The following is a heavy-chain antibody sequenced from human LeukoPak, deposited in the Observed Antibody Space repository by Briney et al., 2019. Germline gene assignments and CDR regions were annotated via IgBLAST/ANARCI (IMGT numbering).Heavy chain of an antibody. Sequence: GGSLRLSCAASGFTASSTYMSWVRQAPGKWLEWVSAIYSGGTTYYADSVKGRFTISRDISKNMVYLQLNSLRGEDTSVYYCATFLGAARYFNNWGQGTLVTVSS. CDR1: GFTASSTY. J-gene: IGHJ4*02. V-gene: IGHV3-66*01. CDR3: ATFLGAARYFNN. D-gene: IGHD1-26*01. CDR2: IYSGGTT.